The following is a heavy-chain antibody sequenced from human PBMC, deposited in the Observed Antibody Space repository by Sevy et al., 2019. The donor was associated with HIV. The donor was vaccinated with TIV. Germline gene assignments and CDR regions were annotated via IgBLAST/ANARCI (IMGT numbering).Heavy chain of an antibody. V-gene: IGHV3-7*01. CDR1: GFTFSRYW. CDR2: IKQDGSEK. D-gene: IGHD3-22*01. J-gene: IGHJ4*02. Sequence: GGSLRLSCTASGFTFSRYWMTWVRQAPGKGLEWVANIKQDGSEKYSVYSVKGRFTISRDNAKNSLYLQMNSLRAEDTALYYCARVCDDSSGFHLDYWGQGTLVTVSS. CDR3: ARVCDDSSGFHLDY.